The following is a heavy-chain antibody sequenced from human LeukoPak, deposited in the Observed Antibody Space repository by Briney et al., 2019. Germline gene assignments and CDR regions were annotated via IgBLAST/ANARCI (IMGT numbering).Heavy chain of an antibody. J-gene: IGHJ4*02. D-gene: IGHD2-2*02. V-gene: IGHV3-23*01. CDR2: ISGSGGST. Sequence: GGSLRLSCAASGFTFSSYAMSWVRQAPGKGLEWVSAISGSGGSTYYADSVKGRFTISRDNSKNTLFLQSNSLRAEDTAVYYCAKKACTSTSCYNNFWGQGTLVTVSS. CDR3: AKKACTSTSCYNNF. CDR1: GFTFSSYA.